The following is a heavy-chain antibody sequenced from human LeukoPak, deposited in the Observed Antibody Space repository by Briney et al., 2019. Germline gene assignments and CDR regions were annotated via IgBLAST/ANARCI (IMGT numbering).Heavy chain of an antibody. CDR3: ARESTIFGVVIIAYFDY. Sequence: SETLSLTCSVSGYPIRSGYYWGWVRQPPGKGLEWIGSIFHSGSAYYNPSLKSRITIPMDTSKNQFSLKLSSVTAADTAVYYCARESTIFGVVIIAYFDYWGQGTLVTVSS. CDR2: IFHSGSA. J-gene: IGHJ4*02. V-gene: IGHV4-38-2*02. CDR1: GYPIRSGYY. D-gene: IGHD3-3*01.